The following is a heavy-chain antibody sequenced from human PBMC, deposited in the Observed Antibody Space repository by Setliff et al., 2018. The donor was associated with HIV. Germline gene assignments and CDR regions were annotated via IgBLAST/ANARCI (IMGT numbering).Heavy chain of an antibody. Sequence: SVKVSCKASGYTFINYAMNWVRQAPGQGLEWMGWINTHTGSPTYAQAFTGRFVFSVDTSVSTAYLQISSLKAEDTAVYYCARALYGDYGGDINWFDPWGQGTLVTVSS. CDR1: GYTFINYA. CDR2: INTHTGSP. J-gene: IGHJ5*02. D-gene: IGHD4-17*01. V-gene: IGHV7-4-1*02. CDR3: ARALYGDYGGDINWFDP.